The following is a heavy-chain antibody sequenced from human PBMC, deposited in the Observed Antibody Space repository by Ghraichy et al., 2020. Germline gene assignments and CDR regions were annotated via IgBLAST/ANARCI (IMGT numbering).Heavy chain of an antibody. CDR2: INHSGST. Sequence: LSLTCAVYGGSFSGYYWSWIRQPPGKGLEWIGEINHSGSTNYNPSLKSRVTISVDTSKNQFSLKLSSVTAADTAVYYCARGLIVWSGYYGSKYYYMDVWGKGTTVTVSS. J-gene: IGHJ6*03. V-gene: IGHV4-34*01. D-gene: IGHD3-3*01. CDR3: ARGLIVWSGYYGSKYYYMDV. CDR1: GGSFSGYY.